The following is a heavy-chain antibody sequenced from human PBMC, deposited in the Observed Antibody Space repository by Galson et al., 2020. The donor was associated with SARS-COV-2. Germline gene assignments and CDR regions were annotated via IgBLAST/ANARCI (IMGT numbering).Heavy chain of an antibody. Sequence: PSETVSLTCMVSGVSITTYHWSWIRLSPGTGLEWIGQISKFGVTEFNPSLASRITMSLDTSRNQISLNLRSVTAADTAVYYCAKDIEYPGSFYYFDSWGQGALVTVSS. D-gene: IGHD1-26*01. CDR3: AKDIEYPGSFYYFDS. CDR1: GVSITTYH. V-gene: IGHV4-59*12. J-gene: IGHJ4*02. CDR2: ISKFGVT.